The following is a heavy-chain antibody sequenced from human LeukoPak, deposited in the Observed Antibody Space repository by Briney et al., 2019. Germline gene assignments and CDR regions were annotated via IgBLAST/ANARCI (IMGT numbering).Heavy chain of an antibody. CDR3: ARESGVVVAMDV. J-gene: IGHJ6*02. D-gene: IGHD2-15*01. CDR2: IKQDGTEK. V-gene: IGHV3-7*01. CDR1: RFTFSIHW. Sequence: PGGSLRLSCAASRFTFSIHWMSWVRQAPGKGLEWVANIKQDGTEKYYVDSVKGRFTISRDNAKNSLYLQMNSLRVEDTAVYYCARESGVVVAMDVWGQGTTVTVSS.